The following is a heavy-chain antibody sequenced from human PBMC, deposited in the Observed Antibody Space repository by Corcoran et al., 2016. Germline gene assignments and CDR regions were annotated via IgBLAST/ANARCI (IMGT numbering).Heavy chain of an antibody. Sequence: QVQLVQSGAEVKKPGASVKVSCKASGYTFTSYGISWVRQAPGQGLEWMGWISAYNGNTNYAQKPQGKVTMTTDTSTSTAYMELRSLRSDNTAVYYCARDRAFGGVIVYYFDYWGQGTLVTVSS. D-gene: IGHD3-16*02. CDR1: GYTFTSYG. V-gene: IGHV1-18*01. J-gene: IGHJ4*02. CDR2: ISAYNGNT. CDR3: ARDRAFGGVIVYYFDY.